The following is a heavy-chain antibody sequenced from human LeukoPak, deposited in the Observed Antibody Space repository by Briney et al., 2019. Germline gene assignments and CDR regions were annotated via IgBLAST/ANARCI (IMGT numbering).Heavy chain of an antibody. J-gene: IGHJ4*02. Sequence: PGGSLRLSCAASGFTLSSYSMNWVRQAPGKGLEWVSSISSSSSYIYYADSVKGRFTISRDNSKNTLYLQMNSLRAEDTAVYYCATPSRYGSGAAYYFDYWGQGTLVTVSS. CDR1: GFTLSSYS. V-gene: IGHV3-21*04. CDR3: ATPSRYGSGAAYYFDY. CDR2: ISSSSSYI. D-gene: IGHD3-10*01.